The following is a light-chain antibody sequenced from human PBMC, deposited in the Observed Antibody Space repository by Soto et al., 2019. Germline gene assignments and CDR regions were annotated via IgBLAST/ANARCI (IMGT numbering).Light chain of an antibody. CDR3: MRL. Sequence: VMTQSPLSLPVTPGEPDSISCRSSQSLLHSNGYNYLDWYLQKPGQSPQLLIYLGSNRASGGPDRVSGGGTGTDFTLKISRVDAENVGVYYCMRLFGGGTKVEIK. J-gene: IGKJ4*01. V-gene: IGKV2-28*01. CDR2: LGS. CDR1: QSLLHSNGYNY.